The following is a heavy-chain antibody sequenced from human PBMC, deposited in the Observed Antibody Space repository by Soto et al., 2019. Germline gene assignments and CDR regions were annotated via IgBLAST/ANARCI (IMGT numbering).Heavy chain of an antibody. J-gene: IGHJ3*02. CDR3: ARVGTGYYDSSGSPGAFDI. CDR2: IIPIFGTA. D-gene: IGHD3-22*01. Sequence: VSCKASGGTFSSYAISWVRQAPGQGLEWMGGIIPIFGTANYAQKFQGRVTITADESTSTAYMELSSLRSEDTAVYYCARVGTGYYDSSGSPGAFDIWGQGTMVTVSS. V-gene: IGHV1-69*01. CDR1: GGTFSSYA.